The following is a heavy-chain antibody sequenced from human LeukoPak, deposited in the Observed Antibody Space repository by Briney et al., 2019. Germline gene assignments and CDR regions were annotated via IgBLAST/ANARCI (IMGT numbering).Heavy chain of an antibody. Sequence: GGSLRLSSAHPGFTSSISTMSWVCQAPGKGLEWVSSISSSSYIYYADQVKGRFTITRDNANYSLCLQMNSRRAEYMAVYYCARNPNSCYHNPFDYCSHGTLVTVSS. D-gene: IGHD3-22*01. V-gene: IGHV3-21*01. CDR3: ARNPNSCYHNPFDY. CDR1: GFTSSIST. CDR2: ISSSSYI. J-gene: IGHJ4*01.